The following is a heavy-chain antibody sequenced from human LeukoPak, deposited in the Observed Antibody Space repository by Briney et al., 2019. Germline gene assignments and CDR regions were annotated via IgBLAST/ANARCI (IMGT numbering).Heavy chain of an antibody. CDR3: ARSYVGSGRRLDF. CDR2: ICHTGGT. J-gene: IGHJ4*02. D-gene: IGHD3-10*01. CDR1: GDSISEYC. Sequence: PSETLSLTCAVSGDSISEYCWNWIRQPPGKGLEWISYICHTGGTNSNPSLKSRVTILKDASKNHFSLTMTSVTAADTAVYYCARSYVGSGRRLDFWGQGTLVTVSS. V-gene: IGHV4-4*09.